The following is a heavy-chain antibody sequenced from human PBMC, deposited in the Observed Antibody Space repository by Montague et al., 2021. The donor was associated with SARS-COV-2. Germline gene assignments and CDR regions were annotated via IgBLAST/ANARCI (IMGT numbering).Heavy chain of an antibody. CDR1: GGSLSGYY. Sequence: SETLSLTCAVYGGSLSGYYWSWIRQPPGEGLEWIAEISHSGSTSYNPSLKSRVTIFIDKSKNHFSLQLSSVTAADTAVYYCARGGTYHYGMDVWGQGTTVAVSS. CDR2: ISHSGST. J-gene: IGHJ6*02. V-gene: IGHV4-34*01. CDR3: ARGGTYHYGMDV. D-gene: IGHD3-10*01.